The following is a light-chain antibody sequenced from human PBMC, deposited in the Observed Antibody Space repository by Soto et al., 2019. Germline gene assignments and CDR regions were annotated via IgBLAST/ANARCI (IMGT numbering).Light chain of an antibody. V-gene: IGLV4-69*01. J-gene: IGLJ2*01. CDR2: LNSDGSH. CDR3: QTWGTGIHV. Sequence: QLVLTQSPSASASLGASVKLTCTLSSGHSCYAIAWHQQQPEKGPRYLMKLNSDGSHSKGDGIPDRFSGSSSGAERYLTISSLQSEDEADYYCQTWGTGIHVFGGGTKLTVL. CDR1: SGHSCYA.